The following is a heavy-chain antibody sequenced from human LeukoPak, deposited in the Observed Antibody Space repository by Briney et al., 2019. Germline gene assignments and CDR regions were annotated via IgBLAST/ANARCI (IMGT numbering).Heavy chain of an antibody. J-gene: IGHJ4*02. CDR1: GFHFGGHY. CDR2: ISGSGGDI. V-gene: IGHV3-11*01. CDR3: VRHSGRAGGQ. Sequence: GGSLRLSCAASGFHFGGHYMSWVRQAPGEGPEWISYISGSGGDIAYADYVKGRFTISRDNVKNSLHLQMHSLGVEDTAGYHCVRHSGRAGGQWGGGTL. D-gene: IGHD3-10*01.